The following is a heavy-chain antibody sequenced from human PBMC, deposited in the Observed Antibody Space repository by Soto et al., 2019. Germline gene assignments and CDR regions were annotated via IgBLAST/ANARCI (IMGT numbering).Heavy chain of an antibody. V-gene: IGHV1-8*01. Sequence: GASVKVSCKASGYTFTSYDISWVRQATGQGLEWMGWMNPNSGNTGYAQKFQGRVTMTRNTSISTAYMELSSLRSEDTAVYYCARSPTQKDYYYYYMDVWGKGTTVTVSS. J-gene: IGHJ6*03. CDR2: MNPNSGNT. CDR3: ARSPTQKDYYYYYMDV. CDR1: GYTFTSYD.